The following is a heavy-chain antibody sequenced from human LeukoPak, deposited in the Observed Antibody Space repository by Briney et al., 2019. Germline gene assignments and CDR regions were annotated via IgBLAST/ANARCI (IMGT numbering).Heavy chain of an antibody. J-gene: IGHJ4*02. Sequence: GGSLRLSCAVSGFTFSDPYMDWVRQAPRKGLEWVGRIKNKPNSYTTEYAASVTGRFSISRDDSKNSLYLQMNSLKTEDTAVYYCARGGRDRSLDYWGQGTLVTVSS. CDR1: GFTFSDPY. V-gene: IGHV3-72*01. CDR2: IKNKPNSYTT. CDR3: ARGGRDRSLDY.